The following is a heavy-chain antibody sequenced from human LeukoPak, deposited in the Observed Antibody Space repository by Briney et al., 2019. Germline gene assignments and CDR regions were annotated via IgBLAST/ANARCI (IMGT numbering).Heavy chain of an antibody. J-gene: IGHJ5*02. CDR2: IIPILGIA. D-gene: IGHD6-19*01. CDR3: ASVLSGIAVAGSFDP. CDR1: GYTFINYG. Sequence: GASVKVSCKASGYTFINYGITWVRQAPGQGLEWMGRIIPILGIANYAQKFQGRVTITADKSTSTAYMELSSLRSEDTAVYYCASVLSGIAVAGSFDPWGQGTLVTVSS. V-gene: IGHV1-69*04.